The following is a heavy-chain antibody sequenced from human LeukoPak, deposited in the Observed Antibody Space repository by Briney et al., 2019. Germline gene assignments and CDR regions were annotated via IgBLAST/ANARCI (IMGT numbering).Heavy chain of an antibody. J-gene: IGHJ2*01. V-gene: IGHV4-34*01. D-gene: IGHD3-22*01. CDR3: ARTRITMIVPQTHWYFDF. Sequence: SETLSLTCAVYGGSFSGYYWSWIRQPPGKGLEWIGEINHSGSTNYNPSLKSRVTISVDTSKNQFSLKLSSVTAADTAVYYCARTRITMIVPQTHWYFDFWGRGTLVTVSS. CDR1: GGSFSGYY. CDR2: INHSGST.